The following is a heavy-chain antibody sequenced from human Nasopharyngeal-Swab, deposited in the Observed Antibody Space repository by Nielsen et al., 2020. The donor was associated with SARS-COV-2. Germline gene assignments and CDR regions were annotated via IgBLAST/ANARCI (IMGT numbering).Heavy chain of an antibody. CDR1: GGSFSGYY. Sequence: SETLSLTCAVYGGSFSGYYWTWIRQPPGKGLEWIGEMSHSGRTKYNPSLKSRVTISIDTSKNQFSLKLSSLTAADTAVYYCARGTFGYTYTRPENNWFDPWGQGILVTVSS. CDR2: MSHSGRT. CDR3: ARGTFGYTYTRPENNWFDP. D-gene: IGHD5-18*01. V-gene: IGHV4-34*01. J-gene: IGHJ5*02.